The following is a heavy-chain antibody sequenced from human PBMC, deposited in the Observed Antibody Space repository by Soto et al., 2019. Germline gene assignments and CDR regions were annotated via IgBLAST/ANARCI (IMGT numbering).Heavy chain of an antibody. Sequence: SETLSLTCTVSGGSISDDSYWSWIRQTPGKGLEWIGCIYHTGNTYYNPSLRRRVSISVDKSKSQFSLKLISVTAADTAVYFCARDEYPRLWSVPWFDSWGQGPLVTVSS. J-gene: IGHJ5*01. CDR2: IYHTGNT. CDR3: ARDEYPRLWSVPWFDS. D-gene: IGHD2-2*01. V-gene: IGHV4-30-4*01. CDR1: GGSISDDSY.